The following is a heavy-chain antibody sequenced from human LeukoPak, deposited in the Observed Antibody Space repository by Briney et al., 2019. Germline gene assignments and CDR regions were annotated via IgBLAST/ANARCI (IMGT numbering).Heavy chain of an antibody. CDR3: ARDQYWNPDS. V-gene: IGHV3-33*01. D-gene: IGHD1-1*01. CDR1: GFTFSDFN. Sequence: GRPLRLSCAASGFTFSDFNMHWVRQAPGKGLEWVAFLWSGGGNECYADSVKGRFTISRDNSKNTLYLQMTSLRAEDTAVYYCARDQYWNPDSWGQGSLVTVCS. CDR2: LWSGGGNE. J-gene: IGHJ4*02.